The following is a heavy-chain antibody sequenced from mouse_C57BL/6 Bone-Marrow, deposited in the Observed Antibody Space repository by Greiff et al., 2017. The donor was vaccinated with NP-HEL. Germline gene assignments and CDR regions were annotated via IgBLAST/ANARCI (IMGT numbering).Heavy chain of an antibody. D-gene: IGHD2-4*01. CDR1: GYAFTNYL. J-gene: IGHJ3*01. CDR3: ARSYDYDAGAWFAY. Sequence: VQLQESGAELVRPGTSVKVSCKASGYAFTNYLIEWVKQRPGQGLEWIGVINPGSGGTNYNEKFKGKATLTADKSSSTAYMQLSSLTSEDSAVYFCARSYDYDAGAWFAYWGQGTLVTVSA. CDR2: INPGSGGT. V-gene: IGHV1-54*01.